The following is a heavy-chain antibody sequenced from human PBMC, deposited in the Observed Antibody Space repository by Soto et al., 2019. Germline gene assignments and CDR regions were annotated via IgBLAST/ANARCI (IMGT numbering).Heavy chain of an antibody. CDR2: ISSSSSYT. CDR1: GFTFSDYY. J-gene: IGHJ5*02. CDR3: ARDKNCSSTSCYYWFDP. V-gene: IGHV3-11*06. D-gene: IGHD2-2*01. Sequence: LRLSCAASGFTFSDYYMGWIRQAPGKGLEWVSYISSSSSYTNYADSVKGRFTISRDNAKNSLYLQMNSLRAEDTAVYYCARDKNCSSTSCYYWFDPWGQGTLVTVSS.